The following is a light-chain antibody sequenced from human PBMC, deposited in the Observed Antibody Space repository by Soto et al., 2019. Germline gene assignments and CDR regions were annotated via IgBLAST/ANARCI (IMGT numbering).Light chain of an antibody. V-gene: IGKV1-5*01. CDR1: QSVSSS. Sequence: DIQMTQSPSTLSAFVVDRVTITCRASQSVSSSLAWYQQKPGKAPKLLIYDASTLESGVQSRFSGSGYGKEFTLTIHSLQPGDFATDYCQKYASSSPYTLAQGTRLEI. CDR3: QKYASSSPYT. J-gene: IGKJ2*01. CDR2: DAS.